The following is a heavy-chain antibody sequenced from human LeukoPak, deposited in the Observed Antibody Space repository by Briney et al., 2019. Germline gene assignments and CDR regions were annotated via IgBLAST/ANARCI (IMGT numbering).Heavy chain of an antibody. CDR1: GGSISSGGYY. CDR3: ARELSRVGDAFDI. J-gene: IGHJ3*02. CDR2: IYYSGST. D-gene: IGHD1-26*01. V-gene: IGHV4-31*03. Sequence: SETLSLTCTVSGGSISSGGYYWSWIRQHPGKGLEWIGYIYYSGSTYYNPSLKSRVTISVDTSKNQFSLKLSSVTAADTAVYYCARELSRVGDAFDIWGQGTMVTVSS.